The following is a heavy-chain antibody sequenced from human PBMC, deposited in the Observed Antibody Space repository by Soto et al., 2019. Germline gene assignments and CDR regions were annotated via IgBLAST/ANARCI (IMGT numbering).Heavy chain of an antibody. J-gene: IGHJ4*02. D-gene: IGHD4-17*01. CDR3: ARRYGYYFDY. CDR2: IYYSGST. V-gene: IGHV4-59*08. Sequence: SETLSLTCTVSGGSLSSYYWSWIRQPPGKGLEWIGYIYYSGSTNYNPSLKSRVTISVDTSKNQLSLKLSSVTAADTAAYYCARRYGYYFDYWGQGTLVPVSS. CDR1: GGSLSSYY.